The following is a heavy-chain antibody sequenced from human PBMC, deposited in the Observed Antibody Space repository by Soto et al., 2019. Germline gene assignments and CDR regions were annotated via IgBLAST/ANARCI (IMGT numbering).Heavy chain of an antibody. J-gene: IGHJ4*02. Sequence: TGGSLRLSCAASGFTFSSYSMNCVRQAPGKGLEWVSYISSSSSTIYYADSVKGRFTISRDNAKNSLYLQMNSPRAEDTAVHSCARDRREDSDFDYWGQGTLVTGSS. V-gene: IGHV3-48*01. CDR3: ARDRREDSDFDY. D-gene: IGHD2-15*01. CDR1: GFTFSSYS. CDR2: ISSSSSTI.